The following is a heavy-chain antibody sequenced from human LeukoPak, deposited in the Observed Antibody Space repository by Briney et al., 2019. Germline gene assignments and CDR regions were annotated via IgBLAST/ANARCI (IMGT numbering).Heavy chain of an antibody. CDR3: ARWYYYETSGLYYGSFDN. D-gene: IGHD3-22*01. Sequence: GGSLRLSCAASGFTFSNYSMNWVRQAPGKGLEWVSSISSSSSYIYYADSVKGRFTISRDNAKNSLYLQMNSLRAEDTAVYYCARWYYYETSGLYYGSFDNWGQGTLVTVSS. CDR2: ISSSSSYI. V-gene: IGHV3-21*04. CDR1: GFTFSNYS. J-gene: IGHJ5*02.